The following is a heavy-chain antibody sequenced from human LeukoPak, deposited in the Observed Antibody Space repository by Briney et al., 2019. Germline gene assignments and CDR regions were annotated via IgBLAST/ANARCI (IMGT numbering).Heavy chain of an antibody. V-gene: IGHV3-53*01. CDR1: GFTVSSNY. CDR2: IYSGGST. Sequence: GGSLRLSCAASGFTVSSNYMSWVRQAPGKGLEWVSVIYSGGSTYYADSVKGRFTISRDNAKNSLYLQMNSLRAEDTALYYCARVAAAEYYYYYYMDVWGKGTTVTVSS. J-gene: IGHJ6*03. D-gene: IGHD6-13*01. CDR3: ARVAAAEYYYYYYMDV.